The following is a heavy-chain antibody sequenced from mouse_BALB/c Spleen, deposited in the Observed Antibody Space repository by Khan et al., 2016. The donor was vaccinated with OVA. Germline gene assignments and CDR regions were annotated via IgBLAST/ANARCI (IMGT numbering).Heavy chain of an antibody. CDR1: GYTFINYW. CDR2: INPSTGYT. Sequence: QVQLKQSGAELAKPGASVKMSCKASGYTFINYWILWVKQRPGQGLEWIGYINPSTGYTEYTQNFKDKATLTADKSSSTAYMQLSSLTYEDAAVYYGGRRGLRGEFDYWGQGTTLTVSS. J-gene: IGHJ2*01. CDR3: GRRGLRGEFDY. V-gene: IGHV1-7*01. D-gene: IGHD1-1*01.